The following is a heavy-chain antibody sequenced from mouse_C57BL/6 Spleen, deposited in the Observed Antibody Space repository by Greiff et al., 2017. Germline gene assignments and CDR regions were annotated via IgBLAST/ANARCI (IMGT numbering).Heavy chain of an antibody. V-gene: IGHV1-80*01. CDR2: IYPGDGDT. J-gene: IGHJ2*01. Sequence: QVQLQQSGAELVKPGASVKISCKASGYAFSSYWMNWVKQRPGKGLEWIGQIYPGDGDTNYNGKFKGKATLTADKSSSTAYMQLSSLTSEDSAVYFCSRSLLYYYGSSEYYFDYWGQGTTLTVSS. CDR1: GYAFSSYW. D-gene: IGHD1-1*01. CDR3: SRSLLYYYGSSEYYFDY.